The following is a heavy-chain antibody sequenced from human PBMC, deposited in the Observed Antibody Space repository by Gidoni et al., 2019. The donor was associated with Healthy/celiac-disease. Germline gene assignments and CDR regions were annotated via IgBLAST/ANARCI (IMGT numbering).Heavy chain of an antibody. CDR1: GFTFSSYE. CDR3: ARDQHSSSWSYYYYGMDV. J-gene: IGHJ6*02. CDR2: ISSSGSTI. D-gene: IGHD6-13*01. V-gene: IGHV3-48*03. Sequence: EVQLVESGGGLVQPGGSLRLSCAASGFTFSSYEMNWVRQAPGKGLEWVSYISSSGSTIYYADSVKGRFTISRDNAKNSLYLQMNSLRAEDTAVYYCARDQHSSSWSYYYYGMDVWGQGTTVTVSS.